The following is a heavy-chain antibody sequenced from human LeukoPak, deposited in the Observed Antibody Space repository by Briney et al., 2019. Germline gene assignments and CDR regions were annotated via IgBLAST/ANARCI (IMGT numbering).Heavy chain of an antibody. Sequence: PSETLSLTCAVYGGSLSGFYWSWIRQPPGKGLEWIGEMNDSGSTNYNPSLKSRVTISVDTSKNQFSLKLSSVTAADTAVYYCARGPPSIAAHWGQGTLVTVSS. V-gene: IGHV4-34*01. CDR1: GGSLSGFY. D-gene: IGHD6-6*01. CDR3: ARGPPSIAAH. J-gene: IGHJ4*02. CDR2: MNDSGST.